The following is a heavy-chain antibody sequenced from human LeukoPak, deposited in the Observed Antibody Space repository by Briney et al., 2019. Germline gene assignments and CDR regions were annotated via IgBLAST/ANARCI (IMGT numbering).Heavy chain of an antibody. Sequence: GSSVKVSCKASGGTFSSYAISWVRQAPGQGLEWMGWISAYNGNTNYAQKLQGRVTMTTDTSTSTAYMELRSLRSDDTAVYYCARFQVVPAASDYYYYYYMDVWGKGTTVTVSS. CDR2: ISAYNGNT. D-gene: IGHD2-2*01. J-gene: IGHJ6*03. CDR1: GGTFSSYA. V-gene: IGHV1-18*01. CDR3: ARFQVVPAASDYYYYYYMDV.